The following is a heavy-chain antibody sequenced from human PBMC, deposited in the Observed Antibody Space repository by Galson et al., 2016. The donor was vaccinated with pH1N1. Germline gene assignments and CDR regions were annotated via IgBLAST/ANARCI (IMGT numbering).Heavy chain of an antibody. CDR1: GYTFTSNA. D-gene: IGHD2-2*01. J-gene: IGHJ6*02. CDR3: ARSYCSSTRCYGGSYYYYGMDV. Sequence: SVKVSCKASGYTFTSNAMNWVRQAPGQGLEWMGWINTNTGNPTYAQGFTGRFVFSLDTSVSMAYLQISSLKAEDTAVYYCARSYCSSTRCYGGSYYYYGMDVWGQGTTVTGSS. CDR2: INTNTGNP. V-gene: IGHV7-4-1*04.